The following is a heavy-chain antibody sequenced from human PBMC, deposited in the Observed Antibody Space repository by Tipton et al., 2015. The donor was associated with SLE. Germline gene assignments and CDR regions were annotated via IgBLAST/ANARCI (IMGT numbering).Heavy chain of an antibody. V-gene: IGHV4-38-2*01. J-gene: IGHJ2*01. D-gene: IGHD4-23*01. CDR1: GYSISSGYY. CDR3: ARRTATVVRGCWYFDL. Sequence: GLVKPSETLSLTCAVSGYSISSGYYWGWIRQPPGKGLEWIGSIYHSGSTYYNPSLKSRVTISVDTSKNQFSLKLSSVTAADTAVYYCARRTATVVRGCWYFDLWGRGTLVTVSS. CDR2: IYHSGST.